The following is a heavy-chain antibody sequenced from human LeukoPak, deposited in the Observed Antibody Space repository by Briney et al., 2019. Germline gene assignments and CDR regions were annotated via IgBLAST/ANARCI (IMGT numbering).Heavy chain of an antibody. D-gene: IGHD3-22*01. CDR2: ISSSSSYI. V-gene: IGHV3-21*01. CDR3: ARYDSSGYTFDY. CDR1: GFTFSSYS. J-gene: IGHJ4*02. Sequence: GGSLRLSCAASGFTFSSYSMDWVRQAPGKGLEWVSSISSSSSYIYYADSVKGRFTISRDNAKNSLYLQMNSLRAEDTAVYYCARYDSSGYTFDYWGQGTLVTVSS.